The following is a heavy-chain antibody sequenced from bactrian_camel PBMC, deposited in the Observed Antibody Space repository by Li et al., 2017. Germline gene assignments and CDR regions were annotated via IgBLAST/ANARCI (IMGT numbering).Heavy chain of an antibody. CDR2: IYTNGKT. CDR1: GRIYSSNC. Sequence: VQLVESGGGSVQAEGSLTLSCAASGRIYSSNCMAWFRQAPGKEPERVATIYTNGKTYYADSVKDRFAISQDSAGNMLTLQMTGLKPEDTAMYYCAADPRSEYGYTDCDDCRPGPEYDYWGQGTQVTVS. J-gene: IGHJ4*01. V-gene: IGHV3S53*01. D-gene: IGHD4*01. CDR3: AADPRSEYGYTDCDDCRPGPEYDY.